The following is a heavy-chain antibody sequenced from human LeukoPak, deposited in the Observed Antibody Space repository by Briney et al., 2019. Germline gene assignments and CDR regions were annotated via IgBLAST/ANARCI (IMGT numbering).Heavy chain of an antibody. CDR3: TRVGYIDEGIDY. CDR1: GFAFSSYW. Sequence: GGSLRLSCAASGFAFSSYWMDWVRQAPGKGPEWVANLKHDRIEKYLVDSVKGRFAISRDNAKNSLYLQMNSLRAEDTAIYYCTRVGYIDEGIDYWGQGTLVTVSS. CDR2: LKHDRIEK. J-gene: IGHJ4*02. D-gene: IGHD5-24*01. V-gene: IGHV3-7*04.